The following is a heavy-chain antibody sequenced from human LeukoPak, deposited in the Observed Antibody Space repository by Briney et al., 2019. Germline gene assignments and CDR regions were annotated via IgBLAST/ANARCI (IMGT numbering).Heavy chain of an antibody. Sequence: ASVKVSCKASGYTLTSHYMHWVRQAPGQGLEWMGIINPSGGSTSYAQKFQGRVTMTRDTSTSTVYMELSSLRSEDTAVYYCANSRGPNWNFYYYGMDVWGQGTTVTVSS. J-gene: IGHJ6*02. CDR1: GYTLTSHY. CDR2: INPSGGST. CDR3: ANSRGPNWNFYYYGMDV. V-gene: IGHV1-46*01. D-gene: IGHD1-20*01.